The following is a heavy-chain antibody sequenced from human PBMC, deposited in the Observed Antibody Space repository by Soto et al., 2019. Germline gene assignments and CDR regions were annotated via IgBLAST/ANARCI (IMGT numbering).Heavy chain of an antibody. J-gene: IGHJ4*02. CDR1: GYTLTGYY. V-gene: IGHV1-2*04. CDR2: INPNTGVT. D-gene: IGHD6-19*01. Sequence: GASVKVSCKASGYTLTGYYMHWVRQAPGQGLEWMGWINPNTGVTNYAQKFQAWVTMTRDTSISTVSMELRRLRSDDTATYFCARDDSSGYYGPLFILYYWGQGTQVTVSS. CDR3: ARDDSSGYYGPLFILYY.